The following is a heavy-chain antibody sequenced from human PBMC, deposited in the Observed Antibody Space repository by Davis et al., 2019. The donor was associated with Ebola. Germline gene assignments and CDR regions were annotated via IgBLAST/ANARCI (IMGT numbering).Heavy chain of an antibody. CDR1: GGTFSSYT. J-gene: IGHJ5*02. V-gene: IGHV1-69*04. CDR3: ARDYSESYHRRWLDP. D-gene: IGHD1-26*01. Sequence: SVKVSCKASGGTFSSYTISWVRQAPGQGLEWMGRIIPILGIANYAQKFQGRVTMTRDTSTSTVYMELSSLRSEDTAVYYCARDYSESYHRRWLDPWGQGTLVTVSS. CDR2: IIPILGIA.